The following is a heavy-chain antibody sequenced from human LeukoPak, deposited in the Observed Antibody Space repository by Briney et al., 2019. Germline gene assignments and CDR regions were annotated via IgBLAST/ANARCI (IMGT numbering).Heavy chain of an antibody. CDR3: ARGEGNSVDFDY. Sequence: GGSLRLSCAASGFTFSSYSMNWVRQAPGKGLEWVSSISSSSSYKKYADSVKGRFTISRDNAKNSLYLQMNSLRAEDTAVYYCARGEGNSVDFDYWGQGTLVTVSS. D-gene: IGHD4-23*01. CDR1: GFTFSSYS. V-gene: IGHV3-21*01. CDR2: ISSSSSYK. J-gene: IGHJ4*02.